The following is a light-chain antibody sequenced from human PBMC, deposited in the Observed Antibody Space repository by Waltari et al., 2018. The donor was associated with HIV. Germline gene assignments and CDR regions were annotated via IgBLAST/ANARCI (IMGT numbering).Light chain of an antibody. Sequence: QSVLTQPPSASGTPGQRVTISCSGSSSNIGSNYVSWYQQLPGTAPKLLIYRNNQRPSGVPDRFSGSKSGTSASLAISGLRSDDEADYYCAAWDGSLSAYVLFGGGTKLTVL. J-gene: IGLJ2*01. CDR3: AAWDGSLSAYVL. CDR2: RNN. V-gene: IGLV1-47*01. CDR1: SSNIGSNY.